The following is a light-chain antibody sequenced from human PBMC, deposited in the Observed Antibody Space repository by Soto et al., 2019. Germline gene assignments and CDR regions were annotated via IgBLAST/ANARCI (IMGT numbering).Light chain of an antibody. Sequence: QSALTQPASVSGSPGQSITISCTGTRSDVGGYNYVSWYQQHPGKAPTLMIYDVSNRPSGVSNRFSGSKSGNTASLTISGLQAEDEADYYCSSYTSSSNVVFGGGTKVTVL. V-gene: IGLV2-14*01. CDR3: SSYTSSSNVV. CDR2: DVS. CDR1: RSDVGGYNY. J-gene: IGLJ2*01.